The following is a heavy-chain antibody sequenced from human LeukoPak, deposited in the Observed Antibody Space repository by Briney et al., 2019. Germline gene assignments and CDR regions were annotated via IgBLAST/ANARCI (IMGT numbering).Heavy chain of an antibody. CDR3: AKDGHYAISD. Sequence: PGGSLRLSCSASGFSFSSRGMHTVRQAPGKGLEAVAFVRYAGIPAYFTASMQCRFVISRDNSKKTVFLQMNSLRTADPAVYYFAKDGHYAISDWGEGTVVGVPS. V-gene: IGHV3-30*02. CDR2: VRYAGIPA. CDR1: GFSFSSRG. J-gene: IGHJ4*02. D-gene: IGHD2-2*01.